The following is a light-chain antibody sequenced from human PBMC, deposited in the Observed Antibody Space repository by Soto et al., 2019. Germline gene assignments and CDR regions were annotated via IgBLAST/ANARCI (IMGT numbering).Light chain of an antibody. CDR2: RTN. J-gene: IGLJ3*02. Sequence: QSVLTQPPSASGTPGQRVTISCFGSSSNIGSNYVYWYQQLPGTAPKLLIYRTNQRPSGVPDRFSGSKSGTSASLAISGLRSEEEADYYCAVWDDSLSGVVFGGGTKLTVL. V-gene: IGLV1-47*01. CDR3: AVWDDSLSGVV. CDR1: SSNIGSNY.